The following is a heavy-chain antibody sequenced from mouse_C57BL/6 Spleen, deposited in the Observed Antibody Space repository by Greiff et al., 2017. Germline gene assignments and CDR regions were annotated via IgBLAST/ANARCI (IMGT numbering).Heavy chain of an antibody. J-gene: IGHJ1*03. CDR3: ARSPVVATNFDV. CDR1: GYTFTSYW. D-gene: IGHD1-1*01. Sequence: QVQLQQPGAELVRPGSSVKLSCKASGYTFTSYWMHWVKQRPIQGLEWIGNIDPSDSETHYNQKFKGKATLTVDKSSSTAYMQLSGLTSEDSAVYYCARSPVVATNFDVWGTGTTVTVSS. V-gene: IGHV1-52*01. CDR2: IDPSDSET.